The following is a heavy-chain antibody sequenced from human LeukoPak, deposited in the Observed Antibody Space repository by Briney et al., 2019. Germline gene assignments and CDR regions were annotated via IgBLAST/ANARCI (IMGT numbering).Heavy chain of an antibody. J-gene: IGHJ4*02. CDR3: ARRSINSNEYYFDY. CDR1: GGSISSSSYY. Sequence: SETLSLTCTVSGGSISSSSYYWGWIRQPPGKGLEWIGSIYYSGSTYYNPSLKSRVTISVDTSKNQLSLKLSSVTAADTAVYYCARRSINSNEYYFDYWGQGTLVTVSS. CDR2: IYYSGST. V-gene: IGHV4-39*07. D-gene: IGHD3-3*02.